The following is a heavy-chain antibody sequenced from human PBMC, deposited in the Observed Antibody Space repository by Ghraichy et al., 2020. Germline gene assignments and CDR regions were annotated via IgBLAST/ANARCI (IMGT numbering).Heavy chain of an antibody. J-gene: IGHJ5*02. CDR2: ISSNGANT. CDR1: GFTFSYAA. V-gene: IGHV3-23*01. D-gene: IGHD4/OR15-4a*01. Sequence: GGSLRLSWIGSGFTFSYAAMTWVRQAPGKGLEWVSLISSNGANTYYADSVKGRFTISRDNSQNTLYLQMNSLRAEDTAEYYCAKDMQLTSWGQGTLVTVSS. CDR3: AKDMQLTS.